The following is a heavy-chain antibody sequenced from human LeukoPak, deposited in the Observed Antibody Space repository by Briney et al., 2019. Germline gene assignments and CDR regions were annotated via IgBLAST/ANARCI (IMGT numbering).Heavy chain of an antibody. Sequence: SGGSLRLSCSASGFTFSTYSMHWVRQAPGKGLEYVSAISRSGGGTYYSDSVKGRFTISRDNSKNTLYLQMSSLRTEDTAVYYCVKGSGSGWYGYWGQGTLVTVSS. J-gene: IGHJ4*02. CDR3: VKGSGSGWYGY. D-gene: IGHD6-19*01. CDR1: GFTFSTYS. V-gene: IGHV3-64D*06. CDR2: ISRSGGGT.